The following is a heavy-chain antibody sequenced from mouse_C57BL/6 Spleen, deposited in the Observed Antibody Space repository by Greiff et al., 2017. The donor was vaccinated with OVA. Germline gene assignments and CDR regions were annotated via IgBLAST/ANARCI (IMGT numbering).Heavy chain of an antibody. D-gene: IGHD1-1*01. CDR3: ARTRAVVFDY. V-gene: IGHV5-17*01. CDR1: GFTFSDYG. J-gene: IGHJ2*01. Sequence: DVHLVESGGGLVKPGGSLKLSCAASGFTFSDYGMHWVRQAPEKGLEWVAYISSGSSTIYYADTVKGRFTISRDNAKNTLFLQMTSLRSEDTAMYYCARTRAVVFDYWGQGTTLTVSS. CDR2: ISSGSSTI.